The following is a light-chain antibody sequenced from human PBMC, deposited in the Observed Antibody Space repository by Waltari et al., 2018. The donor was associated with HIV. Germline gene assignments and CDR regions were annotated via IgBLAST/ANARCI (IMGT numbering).Light chain of an antibody. J-gene: IGLJ2*01. CDR1: SSDLGRYTI. V-gene: IGLV2-23*02. Sequence: QSALTQPAYVSGSPGQSITFSCTGTSSDLGRYTIFSWFQQHPGKAPKLMIYEVSKRPSGVAYRFSGSKSGNTASLTISGLQAEDEADYYCCSYASDRSVLFGGGTKLTVL. CDR2: EVS. CDR3: CSYASDRSVL.